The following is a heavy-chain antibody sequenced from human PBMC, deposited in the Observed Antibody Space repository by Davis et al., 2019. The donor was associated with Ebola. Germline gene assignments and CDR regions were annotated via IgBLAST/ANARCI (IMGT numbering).Heavy chain of an antibody. Sequence: GESLKISCQGSGYSVASYWIGWVRQIPGKGLEWMGPVFPADSDTRYSPSFQGQVYISADRSISTAYLQWTSLKAPDTAMYYCARRGTGRFLEWDFDSWGQGTLVTVSS. J-gene: IGHJ4*02. CDR2: VFPADSDT. V-gene: IGHV5-51*01. CDR1: GYSVASYW. D-gene: IGHD3-3*01. CDR3: ARRGTGRFLEWDFDS.